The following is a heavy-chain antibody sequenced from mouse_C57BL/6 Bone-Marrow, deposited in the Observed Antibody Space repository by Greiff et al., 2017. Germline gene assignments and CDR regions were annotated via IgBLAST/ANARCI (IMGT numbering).Heavy chain of an antibody. J-gene: IGHJ1*03. V-gene: IGHV5-12*01. CDR1: GFTFSDYY. CDR2: ISNGGGST. D-gene: IGHD1-1*01. CDR3: ARHACLYYSGSENWYFDV. Sequence: EVKLVESGGGLVQPGGSLKLSCAASGFTFSDYYMYWVRQTPEKRLEWVAYISNGGGSTYYPDTVKGRFTISRENAKNTLYLQMIRLKSEDTAMYYCARHACLYYSGSENWYFDVWGTGTTVTVSS.